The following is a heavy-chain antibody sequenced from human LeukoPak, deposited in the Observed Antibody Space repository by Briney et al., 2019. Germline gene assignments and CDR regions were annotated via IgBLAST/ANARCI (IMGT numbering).Heavy chain of an antibody. V-gene: IGHV1-69*06. CDR1: GGTFSSYA. D-gene: IGHD5-24*01. J-gene: IGHJ4*02. CDR3: ARVGSIGDGYNYGNYFDY. CDR2: IIPIFGTA. Sequence: SVKVSCKASGGTFSSYAISWVRQAPGQGLEWMGGIIPIFGTANYAQKFQGRVTITADKSTSTAYMELSSLRSEDTAVYYCARVGSIGDGYNYGNYFDYWGQGTLVTVSS.